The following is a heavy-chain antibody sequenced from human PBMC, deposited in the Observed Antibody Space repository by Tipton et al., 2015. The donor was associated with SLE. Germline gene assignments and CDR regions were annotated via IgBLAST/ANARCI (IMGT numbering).Heavy chain of an antibody. Sequence: LRLSCIVSGGSISNYYWSWIRQPPGKGLEWIGYIYFSGSANYNPSLKSRVTISLDTSKNQFSLKLSSVTAADTAVYYCARGSCSGGVCYIDYWGQGTLVTVSS. CDR3: ARGSCSGGVCYIDY. J-gene: IGHJ4*02. V-gene: IGHV4-59*01. CDR1: GGSISNYY. D-gene: IGHD2-8*02. CDR2: IYFSGSA.